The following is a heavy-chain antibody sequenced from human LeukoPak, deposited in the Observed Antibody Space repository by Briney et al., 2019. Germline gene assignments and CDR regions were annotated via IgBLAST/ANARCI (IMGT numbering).Heavy chain of an antibody. J-gene: IGHJ6*02. D-gene: IGHD3-3*01. CDR3: ARDKGDYYDFWSGYSYYYYGMDV. CDR1: GFTFSNAW. CDR2: IWYDGSNK. Sequence: GGSLRLSCAASGFTFSNAWMSWVRQAPGKGLEWVAVIWYDGSNKYYADSVKGRFTISRDNSKNTLYLQMNSLRAEDTAVYYCARDKGDYYDFWSGYSYYYYGMDVWGQGTTVTVSS. V-gene: IGHV3-33*08.